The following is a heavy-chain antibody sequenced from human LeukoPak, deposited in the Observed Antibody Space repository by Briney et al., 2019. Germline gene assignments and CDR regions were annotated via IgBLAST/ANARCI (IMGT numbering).Heavy chain of an antibody. J-gene: IGHJ6*02. CDR2: ISAGGDRT. D-gene: IGHD3-10*01. Sequence: GGSLRLSCAASGFTVSSNYMSWVRQAPGKGLEWVSGISAGGDRTYYADSVKGRFTISRGNSKNTLYLQMNSLRAEDTAEYYCAKYRPGTYYRGPGMDVWGQGTTVTVSS. CDR1: GFTVSSNY. CDR3: AKYRPGTYYRGPGMDV. V-gene: IGHV3-23*01.